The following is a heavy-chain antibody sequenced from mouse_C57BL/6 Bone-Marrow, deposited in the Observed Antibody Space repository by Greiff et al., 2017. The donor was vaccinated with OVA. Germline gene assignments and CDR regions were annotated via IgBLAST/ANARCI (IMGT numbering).Heavy chain of an antibody. V-gene: IGHV1-81*01. J-gene: IGHJ2*01. CDR3: ARGPVVAPFDY. CDR2: IYPRSGNT. CDR1: GYTFTSYG. D-gene: IGHD1-1*01. Sequence: VQLQQSGAELARPGASVKLSCKASGYTFTSYGISWVKQRTGQGLEWIGEIYPRSGNTYYNEKFKGKATLTVDKSSSTAYMELRSLTSEDSAVYFCARGPVVAPFDYWGQGTTLTVSS.